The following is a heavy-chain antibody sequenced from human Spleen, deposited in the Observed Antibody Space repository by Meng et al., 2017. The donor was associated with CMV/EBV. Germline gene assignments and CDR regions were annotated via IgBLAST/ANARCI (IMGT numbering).Heavy chain of an antibody. CDR2: INQRGNN. J-gene: IGHJ4*02. CDR1: GGSFSGYF. Sequence: FGGSFSGYFWSWIRQPPGKGLGWVGEINQRGNNNYNPSLKSRVTISVDTAKNQFSLKLSSGTAADTAVYYCASRGYCSSASCPGLDYWGQGALVTVSS. V-gene: IGHV4-34*01. D-gene: IGHD2-2*01. CDR3: ASRGYCSSASCPGLDY.